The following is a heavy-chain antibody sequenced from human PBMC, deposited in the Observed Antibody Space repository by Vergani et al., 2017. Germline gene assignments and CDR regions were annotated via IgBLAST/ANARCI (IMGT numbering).Heavy chain of an antibody. CDR2: IIPIFGTA. Sequence: QVQLVQSGAEVKKPGSSVKVSCKASGGTFSSYAISWVRQAPGQGLEWMGGIIPIFGTANYAQKFQGRVTITADESTSTAYMELSSLRSEYTAVYYCARDLGPDGYCSSTSCRGLVYYYYYMDVWGKGTTVTVSS. CDR1: GGTFSSYA. D-gene: IGHD2-2*01. CDR3: ARDLGPDGYCSSTSCRGLVYYYYYMDV. J-gene: IGHJ6*03. V-gene: IGHV1-69*01.